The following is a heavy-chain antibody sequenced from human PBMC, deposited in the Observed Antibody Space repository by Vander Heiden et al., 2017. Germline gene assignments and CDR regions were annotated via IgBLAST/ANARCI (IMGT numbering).Heavy chain of an antibody. CDR1: GFTFSTYW. Sequence: EVQLVESGGGLVQPGGSLRVSCAASGFTFSTYWMGWVRQAPGKGLEWVANIKQDGSDKYQVDSVKGRFTISRDNAENSLHLQMKRLRVEDTAVYYCARVRGLGWLDSWGQGTLVSVSS. J-gene: IGHJ5*01. V-gene: IGHV3-7*03. D-gene: IGHD3-16*01. CDR3: ARVRGLGWLDS. CDR2: IKQDGSDK.